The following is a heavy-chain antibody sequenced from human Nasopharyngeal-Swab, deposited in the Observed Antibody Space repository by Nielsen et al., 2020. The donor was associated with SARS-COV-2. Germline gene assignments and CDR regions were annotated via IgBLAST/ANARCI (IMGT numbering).Heavy chain of an antibody. CDR1: GGTFSSYA. D-gene: IGHD6-13*01. Sequence: SVKVSFKASGGTFSSYAISWVRQAPGQGLEWMGGIIPIFGTANYAQKFQGRVTITAGESTSTAYMELSSLRSEDTAVYYCARPGGQQLANDYYYGMDVWGQGTTVTVSS. J-gene: IGHJ6*02. CDR3: ARPGGQQLANDYYYGMDV. V-gene: IGHV1-69*13. CDR2: IIPIFGTA.